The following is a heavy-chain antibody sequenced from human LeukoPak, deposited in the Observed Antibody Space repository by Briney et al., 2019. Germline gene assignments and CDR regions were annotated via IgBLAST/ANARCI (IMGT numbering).Heavy chain of an antibody. CDR2: INWNSGYV. Sequence: TGGSLGLSCAASGFTFDDFAMHWVRQAPGKGLEWVSGINWNSGYVGYADSVKGRFTISRDNAKSSLYLQMNSLRTEDTALYYCAKDRGVGVYYFDSWGQGTLVTVSS. J-gene: IGHJ4*02. V-gene: IGHV3-9*01. CDR3: AKDRGVGVYYFDS. D-gene: IGHD1-26*01. CDR1: GFTFDDFA.